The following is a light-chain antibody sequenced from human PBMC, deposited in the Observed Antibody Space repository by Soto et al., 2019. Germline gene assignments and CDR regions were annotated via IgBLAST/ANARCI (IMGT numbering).Light chain of an antibody. J-gene: IGKJ4*01. Sequence: DIVMTQSPDSLAVSLGERATINCKSSQSLFYRSNKKNYLAWYQQTPGQPPKLLIYWASTRESGVPDRFSGSGSETVFTLTISSLQAEDVAVYYCQQYFSSPLTFGGGTKVEIK. CDR2: WAS. CDR1: QSLFYRSNKKNY. V-gene: IGKV4-1*01. CDR3: QQYFSSPLT.